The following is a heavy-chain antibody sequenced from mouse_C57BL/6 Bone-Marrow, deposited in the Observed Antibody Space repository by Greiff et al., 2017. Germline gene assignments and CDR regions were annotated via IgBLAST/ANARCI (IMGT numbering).Heavy chain of an antibody. CDR3: ARGRAKVV. D-gene: IGHD1-1*01. J-gene: IGHJ4*01. CDR1: GFTFSSYA. V-gene: IGHV5-4*03. Sequence: EVMLVESGGGLVKPGGSLKLSCAASGFTFSSYAMSWVRQTPEKRLEWVATISDGGSYTYYPDNVKGRFTISRDNAKNNLYLQMSHLKSEDTAKYYCARGRAKVVGGQGTSVAVTS. CDR2: ISDGGSYT.